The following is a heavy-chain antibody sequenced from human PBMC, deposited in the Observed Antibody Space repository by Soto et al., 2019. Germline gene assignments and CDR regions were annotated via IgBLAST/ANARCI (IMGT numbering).Heavy chain of an antibody. Sequence: SETLSLTCTVSGGSISSSSYYWGWIRQPPGKGLEWIGSIYYSGSTYYNPSLKSRVTISVYTSKNQFSLKLSSVTAADTAVYYCARVYKIDFWSGWRSMVWGHDHWFDPWGQGTLVTVSS. D-gene: IGHD3-3*01. V-gene: IGHV4-39*01. CDR2: IYYSGST. J-gene: IGHJ5*02. CDR1: GGSISSSSYY. CDR3: ARVYKIDFWSGWRSMVWGHDHWFDP.